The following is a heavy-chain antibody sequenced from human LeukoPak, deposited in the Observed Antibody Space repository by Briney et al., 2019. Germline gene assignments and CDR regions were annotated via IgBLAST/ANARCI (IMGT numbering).Heavy chain of an antibody. V-gene: IGHV4-38-2*02. J-gene: IGHJ2*01. CDR1: GYSISSGYY. CDR2: ICHSGST. CDR3: ARDCCSGSHRGPFDL. Sequence: PSETLSLTCTVSGYSISSGYYWGWIRQPPGKGLEWIGTICHSGSTYYNPSLKSRITISVDTSKNQFSLKLSSVTAADTAVYYCARDCCSGSHRGPFDLWGRGTLVTVSS. D-gene: IGHD2-15*01.